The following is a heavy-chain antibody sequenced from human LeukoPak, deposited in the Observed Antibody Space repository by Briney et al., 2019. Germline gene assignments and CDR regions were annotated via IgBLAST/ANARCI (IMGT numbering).Heavy chain of an antibody. D-gene: IGHD5-24*01. CDR2: IHYRLPT. Sequence: TSETLSLTCDVSGVSISGTNYYWGWIRQPPGMGLEWIGSIHYRLPTFYNPLLKSRVTISVDTSKNQISLSLRSVTAADTAVYYCARHEEEDGYNAKTPDYWGQGTLVTVSS. CDR1: GVSISGTNYY. J-gene: IGHJ4*02. CDR3: ARHEEEDGYNAKTPDY. V-gene: IGHV4-39*01.